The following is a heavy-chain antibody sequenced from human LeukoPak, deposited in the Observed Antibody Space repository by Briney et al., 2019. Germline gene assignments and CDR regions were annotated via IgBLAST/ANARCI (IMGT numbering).Heavy chain of an antibody. CDR2: INHSGST. CDR3: ARSKRWLLYWYFDL. D-gene: IGHD5-24*01. Sequence: SETLSLTCAVYGGSFSGYYWSWIRQPPGKGLEWIGEINHSGSTNYYPSLKSRVTISVDTSKNQFSLKLSSVTAADTAVYYCARSKRWLLYWYFDLWGRGTLVTVSS. V-gene: IGHV4-34*01. J-gene: IGHJ2*01. CDR1: GGSFSGYY.